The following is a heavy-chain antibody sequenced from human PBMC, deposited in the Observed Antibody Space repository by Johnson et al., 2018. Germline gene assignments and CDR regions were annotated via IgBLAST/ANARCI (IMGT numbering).Heavy chain of an antibody. CDR1: GFTFGDAA. CDR3: ARMPVDTTTVTNYYYGMDV. J-gene: IGHJ6*02. Sequence: EVQLVESGGGLVKPGRSLRLSCTASGFTFGDAAMSWFRQGPGKGLEWVGFIRSKTYGGTTEYAASVKGRFTISRDDSKGIGYLQRHSLKTEDTAVYYCARMPVDTTTVTNYYYGMDVWGQGTTVTVSS. V-gene: IGHV3-49*05. CDR2: IRSKTYGGTT. D-gene: IGHD5-18*01.